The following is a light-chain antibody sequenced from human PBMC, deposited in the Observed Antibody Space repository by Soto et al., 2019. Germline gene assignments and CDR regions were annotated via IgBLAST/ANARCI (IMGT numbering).Light chain of an antibody. J-gene: IGLJ1*01. V-gene: IGLV1-51*01. CDR2: DDN. Sequence: RPPRAVCVAPGQKGTISCSGSSSNIGGNSVSWYQQLPGTAPKLLIYDDNKRPSGIPDRFSGSKSSTSATLGITGFQTGDEADYYCGSWDSSLSAYVFGTGTKVTVL. CDR1: SSNIGGNS. CDR3: GSWDSSLSAYV.